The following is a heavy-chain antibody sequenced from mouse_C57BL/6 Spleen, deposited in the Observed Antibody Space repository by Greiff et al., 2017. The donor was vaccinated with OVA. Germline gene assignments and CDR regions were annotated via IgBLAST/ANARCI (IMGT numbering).Heavy chain of an antibody. V-gene: IGHV1-53*01. CDR2: INPSNGGT. CDR1: GYTFTSYW. Sequence: QVQLQQPGTELVKPGASGYTFTSYWMHWVKQRPGQGLEWIGNINPSNGGTNYNEKFKSKATLTVDKSSSTAYMQLSSLTSEDSAVYYCARSGYSNWYFDVWGTGTTVTVSS. CDR3: ARSGYSNWYFDV. J-gene: IGHJ1*03. D-gene: IGHD2-5*01.